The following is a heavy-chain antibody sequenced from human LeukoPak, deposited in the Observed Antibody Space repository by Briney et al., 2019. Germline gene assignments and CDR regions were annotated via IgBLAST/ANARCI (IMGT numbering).Heavy chain of an antibody. CDR3: ARETGYGDQSPSRGLDY. V-gene: IGHV3-66*01. D-gene: IGHD4-17*01. CDR2: IYSGGNT. J-gene: IGHJ4*02. CDR1: GFTVSSNY. Sequence: GGSLRLSCAASGFTVSSNYMSWVRQAPGKGLEWVSVIYSGGNTYHADSVKGRFTISRDSSKNTVYLQMNSLRAEDTAVYYCARETGYGDQSPSRGLDYWGQGTLVTVSS.